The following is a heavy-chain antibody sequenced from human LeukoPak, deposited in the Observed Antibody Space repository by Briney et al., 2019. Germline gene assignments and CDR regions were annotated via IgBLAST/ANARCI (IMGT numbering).Heavy chain of an antibody. D-gene: IGHD3-9*01. CDR2: IIPIFGTA. J-gene: IGHJ4*02. CDR3: ARVGGYDILTGYSFGEFLYYFDY. CDR1: GGTFSSYA. Sequence: SVKVSCKASGGTFSSYAISWVRQAPGQGLEWMGGIIPIFGTANYAQKFQGRVTITADESTSTAYMELSSLRSEDTAVYYCARVGGYDILTGYSFGEFLYYFDYWGQGTLVTVSS. V-gene: IGHV1-69*01.